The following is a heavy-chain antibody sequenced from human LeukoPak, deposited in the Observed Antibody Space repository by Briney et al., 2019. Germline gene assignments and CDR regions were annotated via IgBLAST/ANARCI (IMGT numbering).Heavy chain of an antibody. CDR3: ARVLYNGSGSHTPQYYYYGMDV. Sequence: GESLKISCKGSGYSFTSYWISWVRQMPGKGLEWMGRIDPSDSYTNYSPSFQGHVTISADKSISTAHLQWSSLKASDTAMYYCARVLYNGSGSHTPQYYYYGMDVWGQGTTVTVSS. D-gene: IGHD3-10*01. J-gene: IGHJ6*02. CDR2: IDPSDSYT. CDR1: GYSFTSYW. V-gene: IGHV5-10-1*01.